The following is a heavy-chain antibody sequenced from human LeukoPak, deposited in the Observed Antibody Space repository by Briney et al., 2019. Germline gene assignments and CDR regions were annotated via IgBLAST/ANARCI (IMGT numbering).Heavy chain of an antibody. Sequence: PGGSLRLSCAASGFTFSSYAMSWVRQAPGKGLEWVSAISGSDGRTYYADSVKGRFTISRDNSKNTLYLQMNSLRAEDTAVYCCAKRSRDVVLGYMDVWGKGTTVTVS. CDR2: ISGSDGRT. J-gene: IGHJ6*03. CDR1: GFTFSSYA. V-gene: IGHV3-23*01. D-gene: IGHD2-15*01. CDR3: AKRSRDVVLGYMDV.